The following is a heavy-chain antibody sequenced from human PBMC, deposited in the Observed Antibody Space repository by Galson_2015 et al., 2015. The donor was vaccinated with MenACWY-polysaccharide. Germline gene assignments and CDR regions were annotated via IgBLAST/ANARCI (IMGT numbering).Heavy chain of an antibody. J-gene: IGHJ6*02. Sequence: SLRLSCAASGFTFSSYSMNWVRQAPGKGLEWVSSISSSSSYIYYADSVKGRLTISRDNAKNSLYLQMNSLRAEDTAVYYCARDLGDSIAARPGYYYFYGMDVWGQGTTVTVSS. V-gene: IGHV3-21*01. CDR3: ARDLGDSIAARPGYYYFYGMDV. CDR1: GFTFSSYS. CDR2: ISSSSSYI. D-gene: IGHD6-6*01.